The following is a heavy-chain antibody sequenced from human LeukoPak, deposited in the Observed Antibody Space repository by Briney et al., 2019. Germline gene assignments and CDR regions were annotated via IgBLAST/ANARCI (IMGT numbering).Heavy chain of an antibody. CDR2: RWYDGSNK. V-gene: IGHV3-33*01. CDR1: GFTFSSYG. Sequence: GGSLRLSCAASGFTFSSYGMHLVRQAPGKGLEWVAVRWYDGSNKYYADSVKGRFTISRDNSKNTLYLQMNSLRAEDTAVYYCARDQYDSSEGLIDYWGQGTLVTVSS. D-gene: IGHD3-22*01. CDR3: ARDQYDSSEGLIDY. J-gene: IGHJ4*02.